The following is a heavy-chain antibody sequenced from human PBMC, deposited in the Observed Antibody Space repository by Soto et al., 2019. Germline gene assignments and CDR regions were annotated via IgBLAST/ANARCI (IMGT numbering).Heavy chain of an antibody. J-gene: IGHJ4*02. CDR1: GDSISSTNW. Sequence: HVQLQESGPGLVKPSGTLSLTCGVSGDSISSTNWWTWDRQPPGKGLEWIGEVFHTGRTNYNPSLKSRVTISVDKSRNQFSLNLTSVTAADTAMYYCASMLRDYWGQGTLVAVSS. V-gene: IGHV4-4*02. CDR2: VFHTGRT. CDR3: ASMLRDY. D-gene: IGHD3-16*01.